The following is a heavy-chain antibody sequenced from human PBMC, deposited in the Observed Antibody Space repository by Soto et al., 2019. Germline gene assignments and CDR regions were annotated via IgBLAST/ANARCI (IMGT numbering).Heavy chain of an antibody. D-gene: IGHD2-15*01. CDR1: GFTFSSYS. J-gene: IGHJ4*02. CDR3: AREGDFCSGGSCYSY. CDR2: ISSSSSYI. Sequence: GGSLRLSCAASGFTFSSYSMNWVRQAPGKGLEWVSSISSSSSYIYYADSVKGRFTFSRDNAKNSLYLQMNSLRAEDTAVYYCAREGDFCSGGSCYSYWGQGTLVTVSS. V-gene: IGHV3-21*01.